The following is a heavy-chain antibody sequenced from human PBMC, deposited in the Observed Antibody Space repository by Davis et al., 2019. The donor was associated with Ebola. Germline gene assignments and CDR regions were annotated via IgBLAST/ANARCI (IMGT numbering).Heavy chain of an antibody. Sequence: GGSLRLSCAASGFTFRSYAMHWVRQAPGKGLEWVAVISYDGSNKYYADSVKGRFTISRDNSKNTLYLQMNSLRAEDTAVYYCARTSSPTNWGQGTLVTVSS. CDR3: ARTSSPTN. CDR2: ISYDGSNK. V-gene: IGHV3-30*04. D-gene: IGHD2-2*01. J-gene: IGHJ4*02. CDR1: GFTFRSYA.